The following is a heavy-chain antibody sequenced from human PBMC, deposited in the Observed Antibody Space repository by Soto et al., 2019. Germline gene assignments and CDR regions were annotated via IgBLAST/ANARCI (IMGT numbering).Heavy chain of an antibody. D-gene: IGHD2-21*02. J-gene: IGHJ4*02. Sequence: GESLKISWEASGYMFPIYHISWVRQMPGKGLEWVGKIDPSDSRPMYRPSSRARITISVDKSINTAYLEWGRLKASDTAIYYCARGDSRGVFDFWGQGTPVTVSS. CDR1: GYMFPIYH. CDR2: IDPSDSRP. V-gene: IGHV5-10-1*01. CDR3: ARGDSRGVFDF.